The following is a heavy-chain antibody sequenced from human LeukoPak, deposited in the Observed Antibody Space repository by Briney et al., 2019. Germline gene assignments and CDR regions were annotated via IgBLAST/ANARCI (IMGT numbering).Heavy chain of an antibody. V-gene: IGHV1-2*06. CDR3: ARGLDILTGYYEYYFDY. CDR2: INPNSGGT. Sequence: EASVKVSCKASGYTFTGYYMHWVRQAPGQGLEWMGRINPNSGGTNYAQKFQGRVTMTRDTSISTAYMELSRLRSDDTAVYYCARGLDILTGYYEYYFDYWGQGTLVTVSS. D-gene: IGHD3-9*01. J-gene: IGHJ4*02. CDR1: GYTFTGYY.